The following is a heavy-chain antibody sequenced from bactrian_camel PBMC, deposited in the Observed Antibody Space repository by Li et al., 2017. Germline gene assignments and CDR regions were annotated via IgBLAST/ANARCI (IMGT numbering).Heavy chain of an antibody. D-gene: IGHD6*01. CDR1: GFTRWRGN. V-gene: IGHV3S40*01. CDR3: ARVRGVVAVGFVDY. Sequence: VQLVESGGGSVQAGGSLTLSCVAFGFTRWRGNMAWFHQAPGKGREWVASIDSGGSTTYYADSVKDRFTLSVDNAKNTVYLQMNSLKPDDTAVYSCARVRGVVAVGFVDYWGQGTQVTVS. J-gene: IGHJ4*01. CDR2: IDSGGSTT.